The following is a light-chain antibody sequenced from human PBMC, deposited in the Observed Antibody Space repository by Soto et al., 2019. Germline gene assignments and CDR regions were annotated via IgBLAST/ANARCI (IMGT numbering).Light chain of an antibody. CDR3: QQYASSPLT. Sequence: EIVLTQSPGTLSLSPGERATLSCRASQTVGRNYLAWYQQKPGQTPRLLIHGASNRATGIPDRISGSGSETDFNLIISRLEPEDFAVYYCQQYASSPLTFGRGTKVEIK. CDR2: GAS. CDR1: QTVGRNY. J-gene: IGKJ4*01. V-gene: IGKV3-20*01.